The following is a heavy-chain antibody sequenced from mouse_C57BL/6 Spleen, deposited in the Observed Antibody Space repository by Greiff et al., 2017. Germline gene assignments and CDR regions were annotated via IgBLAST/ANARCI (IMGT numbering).Heavy chain of an antibody. CDR2: IRLKSDNYAT. J-gene: IGHJ2*01. V-gene: IGHV6-3*01. CDR1: GFTFSNYW. D-gene: IGHD2-4*01. Sequence: EVQRVESGGGLVQPGGSMKLSCVASGFTFSNYWMNWVRQSPEKGLEWVAQIRLKSDNYATHYAESVKGRFTISRDDSKSSVYLQMNNLRAEDTGIYYCTTMITPYYFDYWGQGTTLTVSS. CDR3: TTMITPYYFDY.